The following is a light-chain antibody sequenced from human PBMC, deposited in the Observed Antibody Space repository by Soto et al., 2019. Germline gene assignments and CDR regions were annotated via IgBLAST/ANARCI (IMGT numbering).Light chain of an antibody. J-gene: IGLJ1*01. V-gene: IGLV2-8*01. CDR1: SSDVGYYDY. CDR2: EVT. Sequence: QSVLAQPPSASGFPGQSVTISCTGTSSDVGYYDYVSWYQQHPGKAPKLVIYEVTKRPSGVPDRVSASKSGNTASLTVSGLQVEDEAEYFCFSFTTTSTHVFGTGTKVTVL. CDR3: FSFTTTSTHV.